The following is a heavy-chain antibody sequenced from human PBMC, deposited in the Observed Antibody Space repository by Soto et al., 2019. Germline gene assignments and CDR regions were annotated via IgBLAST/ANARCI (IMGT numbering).Heavy chain of an antibody. CDR2: IYYSGST. CDR3: ARHWSYDYFWGNPRGPFDY. J-gene: IGHJ4*02. CDR1: GGSISSSSYY. D-gene: IGHD3-16*01. Sequence: SETLSLTCTVSGGSISSSSYYWGWIRQPPGKGLEWIGSIYYSGSTNYNPALKSRVTISVDTSKNQFSLNLSSVTAADTAVDECARHWSYDYFWGNPRGPFDYWGQGTXVTVS. V-gene: IGHV4-39*01.